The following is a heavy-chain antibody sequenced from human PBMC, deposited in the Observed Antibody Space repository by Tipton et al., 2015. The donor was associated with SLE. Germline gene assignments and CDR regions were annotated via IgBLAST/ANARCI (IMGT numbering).Heavy chain of an antibody. CDR3: ARTLAAAGTDYYYYMDV. CDR2: IYYSGST. CDR1: GGSISSGGYY. D-gene: IGHD6-13*01. Sequence: TLSLTCTVSGGSISSGGYYWSWIRRHPGKGLEWIGYIYYSGSTYYNPSLKSRVTISVDTSKNQFSLKLSSVTAADTAVYYCARTLAAAGTDYYYYMDVWGKGTTVTVSS. J-gene: IGHJ6*03. V-gene: IGHV4-31*03.